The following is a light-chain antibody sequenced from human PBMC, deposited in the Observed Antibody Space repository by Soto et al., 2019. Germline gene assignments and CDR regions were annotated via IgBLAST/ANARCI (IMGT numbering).Light chain of an antibody. Sequence: EIVFTQSPGTLSLSPGERATLSCRASQSFSSSYLAWYQQKPGQAPRLLIYGASSRATGIPDRFSGGGSGTDFSLTISRXDPEDFAVYYCQQYSRTPITFGQGTRLETK. CDR2: GAS. V-gene: IGKV3-20*01. CDR3: QQYSRTPIT. CDR1: QSFSSSY. J-gene: IGKJ5*01.